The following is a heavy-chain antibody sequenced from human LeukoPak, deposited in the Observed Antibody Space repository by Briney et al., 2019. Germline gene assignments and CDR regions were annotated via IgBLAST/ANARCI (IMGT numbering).Heavy chain of an antibody. Sequence: GGSLRLSCVTSGFTFSDTWMSWVRQAPGKGLEWVGRIKRKVDDETKNYAAPVRGRFTISRDDTKNTVYLKMDSLRTEDTAVYYCTADTFESSRYSHDYWGQGTLVTVSS. V-gene: IGHV3-15*01. CDR1: GFTFSDTW. CDR2: IKRKVDDETK. CDR3: TADTFESSRYSHDY. J-gene: IGHJ4*02. D-gene: IGHD3-22*01.